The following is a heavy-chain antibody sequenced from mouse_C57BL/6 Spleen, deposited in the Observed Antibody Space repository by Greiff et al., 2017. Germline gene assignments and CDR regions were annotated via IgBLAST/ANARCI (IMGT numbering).Heavy chain of an antibody. D-gene: IGHD2-3*01. CDR3: AIGGLYYFDY. CDR1: GYTFTSYW. Sequence: VQLQQPGAELVKPGASVKVSCKASGYTFTSYWMHWVKQRPGQGLEWIGRIHPSDSDTNYNQKFKGKATLTVDKSSSTAYLPLSSLTFDDSAVYYWAIGGLYYFDYWGQGTTLTVSS. V-gene: IGHV1-74*01. J-gene: IGHJ2*01. CDR2: IHPSDSDT.